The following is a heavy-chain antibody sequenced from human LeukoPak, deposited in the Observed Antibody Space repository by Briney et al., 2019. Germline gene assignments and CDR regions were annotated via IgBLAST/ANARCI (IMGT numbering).Heavy chain of an antibody. Sequence: GGSLRLSCAASGFTFSNYAMSWVRQAPGKGPEWVSFIIGGGATYYADSVRGRFTISRDNSKNTLYLQMDTLRAGDTALYYCAKGGGTRSSYYMDVWGKGTPVTVSS. CDR1: GFTFSNYA. D-gene: IGHD2-15*01. J-gene: IGHJ6*03. V-gene: IGHV3-23*01. CDR3: AKGGGTRSSYYMDV. CDR2: IIGGGAT.